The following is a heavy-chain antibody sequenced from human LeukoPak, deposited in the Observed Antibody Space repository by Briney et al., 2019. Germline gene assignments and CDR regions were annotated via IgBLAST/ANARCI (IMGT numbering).Heavy chain of an antibody. D-gene: IGHD4-17*01. CDR1: GGSFTIYQ. CDR2: IYYSGST. CDR3: ASSDYGDYVGY. Sequence: PSETLSLTCAVSGGSFTIYQWSWIRQPPGKGLEWIGYIYYSGSTYYNPSLKSRVTISVDTSKNQFSLKLSSVTAADTAVYYCASSDYGDYVGYWGQGTLVTVSS. V-gene: IGHV4-30-4*08. J-gene: IGHJ4*02.